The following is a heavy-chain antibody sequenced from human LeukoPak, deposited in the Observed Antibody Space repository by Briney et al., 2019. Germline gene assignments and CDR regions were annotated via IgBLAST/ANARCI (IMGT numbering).Heavy chain of an antibody. D-gene: IGHD3-22*01. CDR3: ARGNYYDSSGYNWFDP. V-gene: IGHV1-8*01. J-gene: IGHJ5*02. Sequence: ASVKVSCKASGYTFTSYDINWVRQATGQGLEWTGWMNPNSGNTGYAQKFQGRVTMTRNTSISTAYMELSSLRSEDTAVYYCARGNYYDSSGYNWFDPWGQGTLVTVSS. CDR1: GYTFTSYD. CDR2: MNPNSGNT.